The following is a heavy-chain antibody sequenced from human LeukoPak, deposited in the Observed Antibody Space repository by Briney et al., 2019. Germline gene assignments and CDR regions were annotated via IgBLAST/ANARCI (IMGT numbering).Heavy chain of an antibody. D-gene: IGHD2-2*01. CDR2: IYGGGTT. V-gene: IGHV3-53*01. CDR3: ARDSGPVDQLLSFDV. CDR1: GFTDNTYY. Sequence: SGGSLRLSCAASGFTDNTYYMSWVRQAPGKGLEWVSVIYGGGTTYCADSVKGRFTISRDDSKNTLYLQMNSLRAEDTAMYYCARDSGPVDQLLSFDVWGQGTLVTVSS. J-gene: IGHJ4*02.